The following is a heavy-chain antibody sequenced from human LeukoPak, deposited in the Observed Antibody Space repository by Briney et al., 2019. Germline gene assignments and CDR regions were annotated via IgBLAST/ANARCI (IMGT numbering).Heavy chain of an antibody. CDR1: GGSISSYY. CDR3: ARAGYSFYYYYGMDV. Sequence: SETLSLTCTVSGGSISSYYWRWIRQPPGKGLEWIGYIYYSGSTNYNPSLKSRVTISVDTSKNQFSLKLSSVTAADTAVYYCARAGYSFYYYYGMDVWGQGTTVTVSS. CDR2: IYYSGST. V-gene: IGHV4-59*01. D-gene: IGHD5-18*01. J-gene: IGHJ6*02.